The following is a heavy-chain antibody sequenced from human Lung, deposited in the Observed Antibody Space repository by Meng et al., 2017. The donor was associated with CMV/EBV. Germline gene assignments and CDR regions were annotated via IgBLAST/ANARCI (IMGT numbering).Heavy chain of an antibody. CDR2: IIPIFSIA. V-gene: IGHV1-69*05. D-gene: IGHD2-2*02. CDR1: GGTFSSYA. Sequence: SXXVSXKASGGTFSSYAFSWVRQAPGQGLEWMGGIIPIFSIANYAQKFQGRVTITTDESTSTAYMELSSLRSEDTAVYYCARDRTGDCSSTSCYNYYYYYGMDVWXQGTTVTFSS. J-gene: IGHJ6*02. CDR3: ARDRTGDCSSTSCYNYYYYYGMDV.